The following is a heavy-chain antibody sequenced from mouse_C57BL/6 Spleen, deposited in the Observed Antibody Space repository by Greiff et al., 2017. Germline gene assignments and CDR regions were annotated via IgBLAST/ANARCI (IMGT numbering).Heavy chain of an antibody. CDR3: ARGGVITTVVDDYYAMDY. CDR1: GYTFTDYN. Sequence: VQLQQSGPELVKPGASVKMSCKASGYTFTDYNMHWVKQSHGKSLEWIGYINPNNGGTSYNQKFKGKATLTVNKSSSTAYMELRSLTSEDSAVYYCARGGVITTVVDDYYAMDYWGQGTSVTVSS. CDR2: INPNNGGT. V-gene: IGHV1-22*01. D-gene: IGHD1-1*01. J-gene: IGHJ4*01.